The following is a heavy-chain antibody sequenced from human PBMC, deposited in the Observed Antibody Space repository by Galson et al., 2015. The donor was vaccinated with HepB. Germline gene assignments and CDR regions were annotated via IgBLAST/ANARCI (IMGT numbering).Heavy chain of an antibody. V-gene: IGHV3-33*01. D-gene: IGHD5-24*01. CDR3: ARDWERDGNNAGFDY. CDR1: GFTFRSHG. J-gene: IGHJ4*02. CDR2: IWYDGNDE. Sequence: SLRLSCAASGFTFRSHGMHWVRQAPGKGLEWVALIWYDGNDEFYTDSVKGRFTISRDNSKNTVYLQMNSLRVEDTAVYYCARDWERDGNNAGFDYWGQGTLVTVSS.